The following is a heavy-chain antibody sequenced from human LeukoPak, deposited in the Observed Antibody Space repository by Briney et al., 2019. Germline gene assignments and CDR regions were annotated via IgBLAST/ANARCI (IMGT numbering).Heavy chain of an antibody. CDR2: ISAGGGTT. CDR1: GFTFSSYA. J-gene: IGHJ3*02. Sequence: GGSLRLSCAASGFTFSSYAMSWVRQAPGKGLEWVSAISAGGGTTYYADSVKGRFTISRDNSKNTLYLQMNSLRAEDTAVYYCAKDLTTGLSNAFDIWGQGTMVTVSS. D-gene: IGHD4-17*01. CDR3: AKDLTTGLSNAFDI. V-gene: IGHV3-23*01.